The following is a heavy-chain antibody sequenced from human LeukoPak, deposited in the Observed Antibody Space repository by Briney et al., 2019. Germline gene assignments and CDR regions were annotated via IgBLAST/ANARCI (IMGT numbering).Heavy chain of an antibody. J-gene: IGHJ4*02. V-gene: IGHV4-59*10. CDR3: ARVHDGYNYAFDY. CDR2: IYTSGST. Sequence: SETLSLTCAVYGGSFSGYYWGWIRQPAGKGLEWIGRIYTSGSTNYNPSLKSRVTISIDTSKNQFSLKLSSVTAADTAVYYCARVHDGYNYAFDYWGQGTLVTVSS. CDR1: GGSFSGYY. D-gene: IGHD5-24*01.